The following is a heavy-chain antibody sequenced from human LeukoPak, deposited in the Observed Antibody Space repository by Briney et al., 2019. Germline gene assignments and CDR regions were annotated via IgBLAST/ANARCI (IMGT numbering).Heavy chain of an antibody. J-gene: IGHJ6*02. CDR2: LYTGGTI. CDR3: AREVIRGYSGYDFGAYYYYGMDV. D-gene: IGHD5-12*01. CDR1: GFSVKTNY. V-gene: IGHV3-66*01. Sequence: PGGSLRLSCAASGFSVKTNYMSWVRQAPGKGLEWVSVLYTGGTIYYADSVKGRFTISRDNAKNSLYLQMNSLRAEDTAVYYCAREVIRGYSGYDFGAYYYYGMDVWGQGTTVTVSS.